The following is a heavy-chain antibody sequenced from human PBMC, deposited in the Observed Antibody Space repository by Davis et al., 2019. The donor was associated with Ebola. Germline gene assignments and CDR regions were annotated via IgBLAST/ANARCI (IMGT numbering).Heavy chain of an antibody. CDR3: ARRLELLAY. J-gene: IGHJ4*02. Sequence: GESLKISCEASGFTVSSYYMNWVRQAPGKGLEWVSVIYTGGDTYYADSVKGRFTISRDNSKNTLYLQMNSLRAEDTAVYYCARRLELLAYWGQGTLVTVSS. CDR1: GFTVSSYY. V-gene: IGHV3-53*01. D-gene: IGHD1-7*01. CDR2: IYTGGDT.